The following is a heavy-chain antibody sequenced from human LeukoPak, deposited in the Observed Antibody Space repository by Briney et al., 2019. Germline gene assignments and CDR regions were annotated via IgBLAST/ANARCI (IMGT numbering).Heavy chain of an antibody. J-gene: IGHJ4*02. D-gene: IGHD2-21*02. V-gene: IGHV1-18*01. CDR2: ISPYNGNT. CDR1: GYTFTSYG. Sequence: ASVKVSCKASGYTFTSYGISWVRQAPGQGLEWMGWISPYNGNTNYAQKLQGRVTMTTDTSTRTAYMELRSLRSDDTAIYYCARDREDGIVAVTRGYFDYWGQGTLVTVSS. CDR3: ARDREDGIVAVTRGYFDY.